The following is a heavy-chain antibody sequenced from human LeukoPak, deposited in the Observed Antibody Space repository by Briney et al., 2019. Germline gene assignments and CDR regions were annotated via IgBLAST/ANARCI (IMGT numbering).Heavy chain of an antibody. CDR3: ARNPPRTGDFNS. CDR2: MSPNNGDT. J-gene: IGHJ4*02. CDR1: GYTFTNYD. D-gene: IGHD7-27*01. V-gene: IGHV1-8*01. Sequence: ASVKVSCKTSGYTFTNYDINWVRQATGQGLEWLGWMSPNNGDTGYAQKFQGRVTMTRDTSTNTAYMELSGLSSEDTAVYYCARNPPRTGDFNSWGQGALVTVSS.